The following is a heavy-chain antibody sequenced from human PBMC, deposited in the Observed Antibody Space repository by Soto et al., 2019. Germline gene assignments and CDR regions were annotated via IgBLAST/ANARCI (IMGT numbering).Heavy chain of an antibody. D-gene: IGHD2-15*01. CDR2: IYPGDSDT. J-gene: IGHJ4*02. Sequence: GESLKISCKGSGYSFTSYWIGWVRQMPGKGLEWMGIIYPGDSDTRYSPSFQGQVTISADKSISTAYLQWSSLKASDTAMYYCARVLFYCSGGSCRMQNPEYYFDYWGQGTLVTVSS. CDR1: GYSFTSYW. CDR3: ARVLFYCSGGSCRMQNPEYYFDY. V-gene: IGHV5-51*01.